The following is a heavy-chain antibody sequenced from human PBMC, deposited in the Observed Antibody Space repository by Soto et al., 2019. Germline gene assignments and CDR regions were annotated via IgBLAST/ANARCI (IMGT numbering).Heavy chain of an antibody. V-gene: IGHV3-23*01. CDR1: GFTFSSYA. CDR2: ISGSGGST. CDR3: AKQRGIQLWLLVYYGMDV. D-gene: IGHD5-18*01. J-gene: IGHJ6*02. Sequence: EVQLLESGGGLVRPGGSLRLSCAASGFTFSSYAMSWVRQAPGKGLEWVSAISGSGGSTYYADSVKGRFTISRDNSKNTLYLQMNSLRAEDTAVYYCAKQRGIQLWLLVYYGMDVWGQGTTVTVSS.